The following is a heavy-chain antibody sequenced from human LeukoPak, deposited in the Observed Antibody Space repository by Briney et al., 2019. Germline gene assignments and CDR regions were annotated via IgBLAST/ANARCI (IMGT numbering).Heavy chain of an antibody. D-gene: IGHD5-12*01. V-gene: IGHV4-34*01. CDR1: ARSFSGYY. CDR2: INHSGST. CDR3: ARDRGIVATITVFDP. J-gene: IGHJ5*02. Sequence: SETLSLTCAVYARSFSGYYWSWIRQPPGKGLEWIGSINHSGSTNYNLSLKSRVTISVDTSKNQFSLKLSSVTAADTAVYYCARDRGIVATITVFDPWGQGTLVTVSS.